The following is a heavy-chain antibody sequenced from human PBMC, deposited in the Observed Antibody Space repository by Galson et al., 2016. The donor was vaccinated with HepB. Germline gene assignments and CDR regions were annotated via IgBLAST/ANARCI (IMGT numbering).Heavy chain of an antibody. CDR3: ARIPVAGKWYFDI. CDR2: ISRSSDET. V-gene: IGHV3-23*01. J-gene: IGHJ2*01. D-gene: IGHD6-19*01. Sequence: SLRLPRAASGFTFGSSGMMWVRQAPGKRLEWVSAISRSSDETFYADSAKGRFTISRDNSRNTLYLQMSSLRAEDTAVYHCARIPVAGKWYFDIWGRGTLVTVSS. CDR1: GFTFGSSG.